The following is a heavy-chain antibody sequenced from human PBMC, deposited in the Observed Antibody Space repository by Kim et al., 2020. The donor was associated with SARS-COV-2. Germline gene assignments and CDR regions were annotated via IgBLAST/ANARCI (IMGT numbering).Heavy chain of an antibody. V-gene: IGHV7-4-1*02. CDR2: INTNTGNP. CDR1: GYTFTSYA. Sequence: ASVKVSCKASGYTFTSYAMNWVRQAPGQGLEWMGWINTNTGNPTYAQGFTGRFVFSLDTSVSTAYLQISSLKAEDTAVYYCARISSVLTSWNDAFDIWGQGTMVTVSS. D-gene: IGHD1-1*01. J-gene: IGHJ3*02. CDR3: ARISSVLTSWNDAFDI.